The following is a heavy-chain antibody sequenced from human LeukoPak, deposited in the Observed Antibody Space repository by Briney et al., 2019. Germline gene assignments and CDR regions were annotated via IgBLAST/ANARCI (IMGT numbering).Heavy chain of an antibody. Sequence: PSETLSLTCTVSGGSISSSSYYWGWIRQPPGEGLEWIGSIYYSGSTYYNPSLKSRVTVSVDTSKNQFSLKLSSVTAADTAVYYCARRRVIASLSNWLDPWGQGTLVTVSS. J-gene: IGHJ5*02. D-gene: IGHD6-13*01. CDR2: IYYSGST. V-gene: IGHV4-39*01. CDR1: GGSISSSSYY. CDR3: ARRRVIASLSNWLDP.